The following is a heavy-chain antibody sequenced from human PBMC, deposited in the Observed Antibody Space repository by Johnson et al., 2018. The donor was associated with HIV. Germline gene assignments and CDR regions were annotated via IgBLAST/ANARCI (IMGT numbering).Heavy chain of an antibody. CDR2: ISSSGNTI. V-gene: IGHV3-11*04. CDR1: GFTFSDYY. J-gene: IGHJ3*02. CDR3: ARDADSDAFDI. Sequence: QVQLVESGGGLVKPGGSLRLSCAASGFTFSDYYMSWIRQAPGKGLEWVSYISSSGNTIFYADSVKGRVTISRDNSKNTLYLQMNSLRTEDTAVYYCARDADSDAFDIWGQGTLVTVSS. D-gene: IGHD2-21*02.